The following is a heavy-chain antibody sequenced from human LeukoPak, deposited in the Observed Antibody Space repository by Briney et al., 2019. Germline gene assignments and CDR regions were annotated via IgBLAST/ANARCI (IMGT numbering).Heavy chain of an antibody. V-gene: IGHV3-49*04. CDR2: IRSKTFGGTT. D-gene: IGHD2-15*01. CDR3: ATSMDCTSGSCLSY. Sequence: PGGSLRLSCTASGFTFGDYAMSWVRQAPGKGLEWVGFIRSKTFGGTTENAASLNGRFTISRDDFRSIAYLQMNSLKTEDTAVYYCATSMDCTSGSCLSYWGQGTLVTVSS. CDR1: GFTFGDYA. J-gene: IGHJ4*02.